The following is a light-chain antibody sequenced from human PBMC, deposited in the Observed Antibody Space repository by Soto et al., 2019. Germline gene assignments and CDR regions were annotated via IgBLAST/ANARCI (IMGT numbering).Light chain of an antibody. V-gene: IGLV2-23*02. J-gene: IGLJ2*01. CDR2: DVY. CDR3: CSYAGSSGVL. CDR1: SSDIGNYYL. Sequence: QSALTQPASVSGSPGQSITISCTGTSSDIGNYYLVSWYQHHPVKAPKLIFYDVYKRPSGVSNRFSGSKSGNTASLTISGLQAEDEADYYCCSYAGSSGVLFGGGTKVTVL.